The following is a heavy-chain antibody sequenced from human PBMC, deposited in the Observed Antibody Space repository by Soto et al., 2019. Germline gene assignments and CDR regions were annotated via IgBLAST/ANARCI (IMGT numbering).Heavy chain of an antibody. V-gene: IGHV3-30*18. CDR1: GFTFSTYG. CDR3: AKGAVQDLWSGYYTLFDY. J-gene: IGHJ4*02. Sequence: GGSLRLSCAASGFTFSTYGMHWVRQAPGKGLEWVAVISYDAKHKYYADSLKGRFTISRDNSKNTLYLQMNSLRAEDTAVYYCAKGAVQDLWSGYYTLFDYWGQGTLVTV. D-gene: IGHD3-3*01. CDR2: ISYDAKHK.